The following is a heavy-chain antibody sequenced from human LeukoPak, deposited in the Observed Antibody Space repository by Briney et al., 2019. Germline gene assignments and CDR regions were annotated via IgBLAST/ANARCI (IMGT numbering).Heavy chain of an antibody. Sequence: GGSLRLSCAASGFTFSSYAMHWVRQAPGEGLEWVAVISYDGSNKYYADSVKGRFTISRDNSKNTLYLQMNSLRAEDTAVYYCARDARLLLIFELDPWGQGTLVTVSS. CDR2: ISYDGSNK. J-gene: IGHJ5*02. CDR3: ARDARLLLIFELDP. CDR1: GFTFSSYA. D-gene: IGHD3/OR15-3a*01. V-gene: IGHV3-30-3*01.